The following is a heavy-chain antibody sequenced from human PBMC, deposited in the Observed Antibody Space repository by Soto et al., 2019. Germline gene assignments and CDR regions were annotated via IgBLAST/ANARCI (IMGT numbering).Heavy chain of an antibody. CDR3: ANIPAFDVHGFDI. CDR1: GYAFSGYG. J-gene: IGHJ3*02. Sequence: QVQLVQSGAEVKKPGASVKVSCKASGYAFSGYGITWVRQAPGQGLEWMGWISGYNGNTNYTQKVQGRITMTTDTSTSTAYMELRRLRSDDTAVYYCANIPAFDVHGFDIWGPGTMVTVSS. D-gene: IGHD2-2*02. CDR2: ISGYNGNT. V-gene: IGHV1-18*01.